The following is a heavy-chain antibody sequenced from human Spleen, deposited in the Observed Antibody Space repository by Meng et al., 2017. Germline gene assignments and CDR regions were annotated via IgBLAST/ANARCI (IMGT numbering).Heavy chain of an antibody. D-gene: IGHD3-22*01. CDR3: AKSSGYYYDNNGYFRYFDY. Sequence: GGSLRLSCAASGFTFSSFAMSWVRLAPGKGLEWVSTISGRGGSTFYADSVKGRFTISRDNSKNTLDLQMNSLRAEDSAVYYCAKSSGYYYDNNGYFRYFDYWGQGTLVTVSS. V-gene: IGHV3-23*01. CDR1: GFTFSSFA. J-gene: IGHJ4*02. CDR2: ISGRGGST.